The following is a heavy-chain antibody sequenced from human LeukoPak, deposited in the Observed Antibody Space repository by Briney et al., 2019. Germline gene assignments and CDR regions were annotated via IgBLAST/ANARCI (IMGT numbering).Heavy chain of an antibody. J-gene: IGHJ4*02. CDR2: IIPIFGTA. CDR1: GGTFSSYA. V-gene: IGHV1-69*06. D-gene: IGHD3-22*01. Sequence: SVKVSCKASGGTFSSYAISWVRQAPGQGLEWMGGIIPIFGTANYAQKFQGRVTITADKSTSTAYMELSSLRSEDTAVYYCARALPRTYYYDSSGYSTFAFDYWGQGTLVTVSS. CDR3: ARALPRTYYYDSSGYSTFAFDY.